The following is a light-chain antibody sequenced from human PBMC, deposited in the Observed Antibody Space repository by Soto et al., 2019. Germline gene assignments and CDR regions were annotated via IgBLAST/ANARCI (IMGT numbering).Light chain of an antibody. CDR3: CSYAGSYTRL. CDR2: DVS. J-gene: IGLJ2*01. V-gene: IGLV2-11*01. Sequence: QSALTQPHSVSGSPGQSVTISCTGTSSDVGGYNHVSWYQQHPGKAPKLMIYDVSKRPSGVPDRFSGSKSGNTASLTISGLQADDEADYYCCSYAGSYTRLFGGGTKLTVL. CDR1: SSDVGGYNH.